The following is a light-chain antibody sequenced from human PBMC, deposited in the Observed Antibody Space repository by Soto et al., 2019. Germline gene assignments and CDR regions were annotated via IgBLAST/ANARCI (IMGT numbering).Light chain of an antibody. CDR1: HDITHY. CDR3: QQSDLLPLT. J-gene: IGKJ4*01. CDR2: DAS. V-gene: IGKV1-33*01. Sequence: IQMTQSPSSLSASIGDGVTITCQASHDITHYLNWYQQRPGEAPKLLIYDASKLESGVPPRFSGRGYGTDFTLTISSLQPDDFATYFCQQSDLLPLTFGGGTKVEI.